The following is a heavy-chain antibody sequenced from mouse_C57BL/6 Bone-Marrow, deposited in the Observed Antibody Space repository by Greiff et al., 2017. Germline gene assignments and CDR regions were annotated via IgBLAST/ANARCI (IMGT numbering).Heavy chain of an antibody. V-gene: IGHV5-16*01. J-gene: IGHJ1*03. D-gene: IGHD1-1*01. CDR3: ARDRGIITTVVERYFDV. Sequence: EVMLVESEGGLVQPGSSMKLSCTASGFTFSDYYMAWVRQVPEKGLEWVANINYDGSSTYYLDSLKSRFIISRDNAKNILYLQMSSLKSEDTATYYCARDRGIITTVVERYFDVWGTGTTVTVSS. CDR2: INYDGSST. CDR1: GFTFSDYY.